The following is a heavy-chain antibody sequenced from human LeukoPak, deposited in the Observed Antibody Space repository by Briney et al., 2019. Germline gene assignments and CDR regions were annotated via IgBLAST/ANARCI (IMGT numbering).Heavy chain of an antibody. J-gene: IGHJ4*02. Sequence: GRSLRLSCAASGFTFADYAMHWVRQAPGKGLEWVSGISWNSGSIGYADSVKGRFTISRDNAKNSLYLQMNSLRAEDTALYYCAKNYYDSSGYYGPVDYWGQATLVTVSS. CDR3: AKNYYDSSGYYGPVDY. CDR2: ISWNSGSI. V-gene: IGHV3-9*01. D-gene: IGHD3-22*01. CDR1: GFTFADYA.